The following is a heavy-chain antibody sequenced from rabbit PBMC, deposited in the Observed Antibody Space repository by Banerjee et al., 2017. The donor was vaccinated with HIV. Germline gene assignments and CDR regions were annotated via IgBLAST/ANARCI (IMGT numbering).Heavy chain of an antibody. V-gene: IGHV1S40*01. CDR3: ARDDYGGYGYVFNL. Sequence: QSLEESGGDLVKPGASLTLTCTASGFSFSSSYWICWVRQAPGKGLEWIACIYTGSSVNTYYASWAKGRFTISKTSSTTVTLQMTSLTAADTATYFCARDDYGGYGYVFNLWGPGTLVTVS. CDR1: GFSFSSSYW. CDR2: IYTGSSVNT. D-gene: IGHD6-1*01. J-gene: IGHJ4*01.